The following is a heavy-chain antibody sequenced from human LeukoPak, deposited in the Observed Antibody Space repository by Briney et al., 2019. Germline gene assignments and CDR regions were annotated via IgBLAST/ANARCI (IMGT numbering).Heavy chain of an antibody. V-gene: IGHV1-18*01. Sequence: ASVKVSCKAAGSIFSNYGISWVRPAPGQGLEWMGWISAKNGDTNYIQKFRGRVTMTTDTSTSTAYMELWSLRSDDTAVYYCARDVHGTTHFDYWGQGTLVTVSS. J-gene: IGHJ4*02. CDR1: GSIFSNYG. D-gene: IGHD1-7*01. CDR2: ISAKNGDT. CDR3: ARDVHGTTHFDY.